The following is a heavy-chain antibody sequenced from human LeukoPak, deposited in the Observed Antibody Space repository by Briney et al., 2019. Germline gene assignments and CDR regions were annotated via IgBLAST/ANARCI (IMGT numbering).Heavy chain of an antibody. J-gene: IGHJ4*02. CDR1: GGSISSGSYY. CDR3: ARGRRDGYNQYFDY. D-gene: IGHD5-24*01. CDR2: IYTRERN. Sequence: SETLSLTCTVSGGSISSGSYYWSWNRQPAGKGLEWIGSIYTRERNNYNPSLKSRVTISVDTSKNQFSLKLSSVTAADTAVYYCARGRRDGYNQYFDYWGQGTLVTVSS. V-gene: IGHV4-61*02.